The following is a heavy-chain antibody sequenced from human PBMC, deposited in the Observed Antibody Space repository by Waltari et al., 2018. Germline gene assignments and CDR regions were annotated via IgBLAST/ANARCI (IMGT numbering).Heavy chain of an antibody. Sequence: QVQLQEPGPGLVKPSETLSLTCPVPGGSISSYHWSWIRHPAGKGLEWIGRIYTSGSTNYNPSLKSRVTMSVDTSKNQFSLKLSSVTAADTAVYYCARDGYCTNGVCPIDYWGQGTLVTVSS. CDR3: ARDGYCTNGVCPIDY. J-gene: IGHJ4*02. D-gene: IGHD2-8*01. V-gene: IGHV4-4*07. CDR1: GGSISSYH. CDR2: IYTSGST.